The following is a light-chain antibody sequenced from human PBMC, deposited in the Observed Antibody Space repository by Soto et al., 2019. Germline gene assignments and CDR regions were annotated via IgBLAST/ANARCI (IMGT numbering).Light chain of an antibody. V-gene: IGKV3-11*01. CDR3: QQRDNWPLT. J-gene: IGKJ4*01. Sequence: EIVLTQSPATLSLSPGQRATLSCRASENIRRXXAWYQQKPGQAPRLLIFDASNRATGLPARXSGSGSGTDFTLTISSLEPEXXXXYYCQQRDNWPLTXGXGTXVEVK. CDR2: DAS. CDR1: ENIRRX.